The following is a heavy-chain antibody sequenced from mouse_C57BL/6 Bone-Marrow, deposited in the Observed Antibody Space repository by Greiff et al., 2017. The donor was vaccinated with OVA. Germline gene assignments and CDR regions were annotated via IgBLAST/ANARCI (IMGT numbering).Heavy chain of an antibody. CDR3: AREGYYYGSSSWYFDV. CDR1: GYTFTSYW. Sequence: QVQLQQPGAELVKPGASVKLSCKASGYTFTSYWMHWVKQRPGQGLEWIGMIHPNSGSTNYNEKFKSKATLTVDKSSSTAYMQLSSLTSEDSAVYYGAREGYYYGSSSWYFDVWGTGTTVTVSS. D-gene: IGHD1-1*01. V-gene: IGHV1-64*01. CDR2: IHPNSGST. J-gene: IGHJ1*03.